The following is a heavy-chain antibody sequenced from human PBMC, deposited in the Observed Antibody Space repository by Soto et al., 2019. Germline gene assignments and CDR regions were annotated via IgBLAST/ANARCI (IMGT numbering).Heavy chain of an antibody. CDR1: GFTFSSYA. J-gene: IGHJ4*02. CDR3: AKDPQYNWNYFDY. CDR2: ISGSGGST. D-gene: IGHD1-20*01. Sequence: GGSLRLSCAASGFTFSSYAMSWVRQAPGKGLERVSAISGSGGSTYYADSVKGRFTISRDNSKNTLYLQMNSLRAEDTAVYYCAKDPQYNWNYFDYWGQGTLVTVSS. V-gene: IGHV3-23*01.